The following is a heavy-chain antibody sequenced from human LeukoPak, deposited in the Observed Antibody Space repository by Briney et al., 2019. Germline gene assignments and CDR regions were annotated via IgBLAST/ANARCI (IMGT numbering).Heavy chain of an antibody. V-gene: IGHV4-39*07. D-gene: IGHD3-10*01. Sequence: SETLSLTCTVSGGSISSSSYYWGWIRQPPGKGLEWIGSIYYSGSTYYNPSLKSRVTISVDTSKNQFSLKLSSVTAADTAVYYCARDIRTKAILWFGELSRLYYYYMDVWGKGTTVTVSS. CDR1: GGSISSSSYY. CDR2: IYYSGST. J-gene: IGHJ6*03. CDR3: ARDIRTKAILWFGELSRLYYYYMDV.